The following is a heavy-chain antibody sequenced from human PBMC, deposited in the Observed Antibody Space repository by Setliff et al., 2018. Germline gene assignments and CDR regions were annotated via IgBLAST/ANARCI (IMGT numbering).Heavy chain of an antibody. J-gene: IGHJ4*02. V-gene: IGHV3-33*08. Sequence: GGSLRLSCIASGFTFSSYSMNWVRQAPGKGLEWVAVIWDDGGNKYHADSVKGRFTISRDNSKNTLYLQMNSLRPEDTAVYYCARTCSGSGCYAGLESWGQGTPVTVS. CDR2: IWDDGGNK. D-gene: IGHD2-15*01. CDR1: GFTFSSYS. CDR3: ARTCSGSGCYAGLES.